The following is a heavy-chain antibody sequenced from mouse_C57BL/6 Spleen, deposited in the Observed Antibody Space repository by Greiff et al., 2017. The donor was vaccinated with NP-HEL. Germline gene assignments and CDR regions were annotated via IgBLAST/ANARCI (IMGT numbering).Heavy chain of an antibody. CDR2: INPSNGGT. J-gene: IGHJ1*03. D-gene: IGHD1-1*01. Sequence: QVQLKESGTELVKPGASVKLSCKASGYTFTSYWMHWVKQRPGQGLEWIGNINPSNGGTNYNEKFKSKATLTVDKSSSTAYMQLSSLTSEDSAVYYCARSRGTTVVADWYFDVWGTGTTVTVSS. CDR1: GYTFTSYW. CDR3: ARSRGTTVVADWYFDV. V-gene: IGHV1-53*01.